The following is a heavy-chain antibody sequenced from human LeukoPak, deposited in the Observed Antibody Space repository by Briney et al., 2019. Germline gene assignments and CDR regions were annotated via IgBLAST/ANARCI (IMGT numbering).Heavy chain of an antibody. J-gene: IGHJ6*03. CDR3: ARRPCGGDCSYYYYYIDV. CDR2: VYYTGST. D-gene: IGHD2-21*01. V-gene: IGHV4-39*01. CDR1: GGSVSSSDYY. Sequence: SETLSLTCTVSGGSVSSSDYYWGWVRQSPGKGLEWIGSVYYTGSTQYNPSLKSRVTISIDTSKNQFSLQLSSVAAADTAVYYCARRPCGGDCSYYYYYIDVWGKGTTVTVSS.